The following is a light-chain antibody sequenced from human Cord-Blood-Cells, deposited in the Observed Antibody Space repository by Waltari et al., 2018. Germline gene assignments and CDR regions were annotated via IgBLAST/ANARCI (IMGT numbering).Light chain of an antibody. J-gene: IGKJ3*01. V-gene: IGKV1-12*01. CDR1: QGISSW. CDR3: QQANSFPFT. Sequence: DIQMTQSPSSVSASVGDRVTTTCRASQGISSWLVWYQQKPGKAPKLLIYAASSLQSGVPSRFSGSGSGTDFTLTISSLQPEDFATYYCQQANSFPFTFGPGTKVDIK. CDR2: AAS.